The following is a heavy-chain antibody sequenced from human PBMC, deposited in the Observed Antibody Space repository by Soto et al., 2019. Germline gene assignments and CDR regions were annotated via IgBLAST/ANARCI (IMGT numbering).Heavy chain of an antibody. CDR3: ARLPGYRYGCES. CDR2: IDPVDSYT. D-gene: IGHD5-18*01. CDR1: GYSFTSYR. Sequence: LVESLKTSCKASGYSFTSYRITWVRQIPWKGLERMGRIDPVDSYTNYSPSFQRHVTIPTDKSINTADLQWSSLKDSDTAMYYCARLPGYRYGCESWGKGIPVSVSS. V-gene: IGHV5-10-1*01. J-gene: IGHJ4*02.